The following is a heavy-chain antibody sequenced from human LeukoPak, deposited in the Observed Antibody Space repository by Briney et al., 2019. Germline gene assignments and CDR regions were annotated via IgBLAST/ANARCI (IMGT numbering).Heavy chain of an antibody. V-gene: IGHV3-23*01. CDR2: IVGNGVST. J-gene: IGHJ4*02. CDR3: TKWGDCDGSTGYYDPDY. D-gene: IGHD3-9*01. Sequence: QPGASLRLSCAASGFTFRNYAMSWVRQAPGKGLEWVSAIVGNGVSTYYANSVQGRFTISRDNSKNTLYLQMNSLRAEDTALYYCTKWGDCDGSTGYYDPDYWGQGTLVTVSS. CDR1: GFTFRNYA.